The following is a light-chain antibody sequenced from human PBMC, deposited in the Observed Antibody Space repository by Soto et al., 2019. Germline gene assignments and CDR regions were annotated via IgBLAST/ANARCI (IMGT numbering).Light chain of an antibody. CDR3: QQGSLWQYT. CDR1: QSVGSY. CDR2: GAV. Sequence: EIVLTQSPATLSLSPGERATLSCRASQSVGSYLAWYQQKSGQAPRLLMYGAVNRATGIPARFSGSGSGTDFTLTIISLEPEDFAVYYCQQGSLWQYTFGQGTELEIK. J-gene: IGKJ2*01. V-gene: IGKV3-11*01.